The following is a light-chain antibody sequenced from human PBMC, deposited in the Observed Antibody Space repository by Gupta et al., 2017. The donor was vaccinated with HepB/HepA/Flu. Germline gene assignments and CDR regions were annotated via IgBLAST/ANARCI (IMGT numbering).Light chain of an antibody. J-gene: IGKJ4*01. CDR2: NAS. CDR3: QQYKSYPVT. Sequence: IQLAHSPSTLSASVGDRVTITCRASQCISSWLAWYQQKPGKAPKLLIYNASSLESGVPSRFSGSGSGTDFTLTISSLQPDDFATYYCQQYKSYPVTFGGGTKVEIE. V-gene: IGKV1-5*03. CDR1: QCISSW.